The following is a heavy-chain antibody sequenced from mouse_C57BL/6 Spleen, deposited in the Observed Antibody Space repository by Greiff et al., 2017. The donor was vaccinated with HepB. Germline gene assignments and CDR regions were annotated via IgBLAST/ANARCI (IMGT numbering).Heavy chain of an antibody. CDR1: GYTFTSYG. D-gene: IGHD2-4*01. Sequence: VQLQQSGAELARPGASVKLSCKASGYTFTSYGISWVKQRTGQGLEWIGEIYPRSGNTYYNEKFKGKATLTADKSSSTAYMELRSLTSEDSAVYFSARVGGYDDDNAMDYWGQGTSVTVSS. CDR2: IYPRSGNT. CDR3: ARVGGYDDDNAMDY. J-gene: IGHJ4*01. V-gene: IGHV1-81*01.